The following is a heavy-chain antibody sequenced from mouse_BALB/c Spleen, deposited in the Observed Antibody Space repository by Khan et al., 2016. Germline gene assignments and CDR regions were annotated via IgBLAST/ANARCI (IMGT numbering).Heavy chain of an antibody. CDR2: ISYSGNT. V-gene: IGHV3-2*02. Sequence: EVKLLESGPGLVKPSQSLSLTCTVTGYSITSDYAWNWIRQFPGNKLEWMGYISYSGNTNYNPSLKSRISITRDTSKNQFFLQLNSVTSEDTATXYCARGGYDYAWYFDVWGAGTTVTVSS. J-gene: IGHJ1*01. D-gene: IGHD2-4*01. CDR1: GYSITSDYA. CDR3: ARGGYDYAWYFDV.